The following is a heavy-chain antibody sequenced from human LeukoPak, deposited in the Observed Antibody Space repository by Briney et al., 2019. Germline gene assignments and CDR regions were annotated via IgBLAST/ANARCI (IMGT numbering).Heavy chain of an antibody. Sequence: GGSLRLSCAASGFTFSIYEMNWVRQAPGKGLEWVSSISSSGSTIYYADSVKCRFTISRDNPKNSLYLQMNSLRAEDTAVYYCARDLGDILTGYYQSFDYWGQGTLVTVSS. CDR1: GFTFSIYE. D-gene: IGHD3-9*01. V-gene: IGHV3-48*03. CDR2: ISSSGSTI. J-gene: IGHJ4*02. CDR3: ARDLGDILTGYYQSFDY.